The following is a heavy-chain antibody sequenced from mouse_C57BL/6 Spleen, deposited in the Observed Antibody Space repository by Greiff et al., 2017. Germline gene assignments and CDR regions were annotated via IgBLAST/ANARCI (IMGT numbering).Heavy chain of an antibody. CDR3: TTGAYYSNYPFDY. D-gene: IGHD2-5*01. V-gene: IGHV14-4*01. CDR2: IDPENGDT. Sequence: VQLQQSGAELVRPGASVKLSCTASGFNIKDDYMHWVKQRPEQGLEWIGWIDPENGDTEYASKFQGKATITADTSSNTAYLQLSNLTSEDTAVYYCTTGAYYSNYPFDYWGQGTTLTVSS. CDR1: GFNIKDDY. J-gene: IGHJ2*01.